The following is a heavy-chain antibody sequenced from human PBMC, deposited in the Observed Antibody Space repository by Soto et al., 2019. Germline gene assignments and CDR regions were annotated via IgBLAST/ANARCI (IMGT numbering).Heavy chain of an antibody. J-gene: IGHJ4*02. CDR1: GFTFSSYG. CDR2: IWYDGSNK. Sequence: GGSLRLSCAASGFTFSSYGMHWVRQAPGKGLEWVAVIWYDGSNKYYADSVKGRFTISRDNSKNTLYLQMNSLRAEDTAVYYCARQTAMVTANFDYWGQGTLVTVSS. V-gene: IGHV3-33*01. D-gene: IGHD5-18*01. CDR3: ARQTAMVTANFDY.